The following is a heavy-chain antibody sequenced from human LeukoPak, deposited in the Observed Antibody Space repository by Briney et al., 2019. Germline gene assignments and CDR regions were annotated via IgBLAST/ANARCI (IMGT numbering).Heavy chain of an antibody. V-gene: IGHV6-1*01. CDR3: ARVLIGYDFWSGGFDY. CDR2: TYYRSKWYN. D-gene: IGHD3-3*01. J-gene: IGHJ4*02. CDR1: GDSVSSNSAA. Sequence: SQTLSLTCAISGDSVSSNSAAWNWIRHSPSKGLEWLGRTYYRSKWYNDYAVSVKSRITINPDTSKNQFSLQLSSVTPEDTAVYYCARVLIGYDFWSGGFDYWGQGTLVTVSS.